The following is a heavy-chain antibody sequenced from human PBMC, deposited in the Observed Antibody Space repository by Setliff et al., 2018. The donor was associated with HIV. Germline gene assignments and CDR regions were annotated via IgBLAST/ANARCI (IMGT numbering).Heavy chain of an antibody. Sequence: ASVKVSCKVSGYTLTELSIHWVRQAPGKGLEWMGGFDPEDDETIYAQKFQGRVTMTEDTSTDTAYMELSSLTSEDTAMYYCARALYTNLAHFDYLGQGTLVTVSS. J-gene: IGHJ4*02. CDR3: ARALYTNLAHFDY. D-gene: IGHD4-4*01. V-gene: IGHV1-24*01. CDR1: GYTLTELS. CDR2: FDPEDDET.